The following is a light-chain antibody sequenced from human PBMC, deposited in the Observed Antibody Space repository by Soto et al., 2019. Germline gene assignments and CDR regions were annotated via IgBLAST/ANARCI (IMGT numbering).Light chain of an antibody. CDR3: QQYGSSGT. CDR1: QRSIAD. CDR2: DAS. V-gene: IGKV3-20*01. J-gene: IGKJ1*01. Sequence: EIVLTQSPGTLSLSPGERATLSCRASQRSIADLAWYQQKPGQAPRLLIYDASNRAPSTPARFGGSGSGTEFTLTFSLLQPEDFAVYYRQQYGSSGTFGQGTKV.